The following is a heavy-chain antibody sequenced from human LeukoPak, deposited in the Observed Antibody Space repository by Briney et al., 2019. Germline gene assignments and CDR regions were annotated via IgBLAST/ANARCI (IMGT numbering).Heavy chain of an antibody. CDR1: GGSISSSSYY. V-gene: IGHV4-39*07. J-gene: IGHJ3*02. CDR2: IYYSGST. Sequence: SETLSLTCTVSGGSISSSSYYWGWIRQPPGKGLEWIGSIYYSGSTYYNPSLKSRVTISVDTSNNEFSLRLTSVTAADTAVYYCARDRSTMTPPQPDAFDIWGQGTMVTVSS. CDR3: ARDRSTMTPPQPDAFDI. D-gene: IGHD5-24*01.